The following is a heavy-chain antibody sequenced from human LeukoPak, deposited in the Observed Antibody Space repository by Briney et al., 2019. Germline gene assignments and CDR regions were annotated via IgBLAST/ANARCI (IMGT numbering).Heavy chain of an antibody. CDR2: RNPNSGNT. Sequence: ASVKVSCKASGYTFTSYDINLVRQAAGQGLEWMGWRNPNSGNTGYAQKFQGRVTMTRNTSISTAYMELSSLRSEDTAVYYCARAHSYYYGSGSYPYWGQGTLVTVSS. V-gene: IGHV1-8*01. CDR1: GYTFTSYD. D-gene: IGHD3-10*01. CDR3: ARAHSYYYGSGSYPY. J-gene: IGHJ4*02.